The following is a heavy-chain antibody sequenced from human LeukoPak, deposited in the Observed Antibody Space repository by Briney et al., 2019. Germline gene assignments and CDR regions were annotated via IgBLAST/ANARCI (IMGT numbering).Heavy chain of an antibody. CDR3: AKDLFRWAFDY. J-gene: IGHJ4*02. CDR2: IDGGTTVT. Sequence: GGSLRLSCAASGFTFSSYWMSWVRQAPGKGLEWVSGIDGGTTVTHYADSVQGRFIISRDSSKNSLYLQMSSLRAEDTAIYYCAKDLFRWAFDYWAQGTLVTVSS. D-gene: IGHD2-21*01. CDR1: GFTFSSYW. V-gene: IGHV3-23*01.